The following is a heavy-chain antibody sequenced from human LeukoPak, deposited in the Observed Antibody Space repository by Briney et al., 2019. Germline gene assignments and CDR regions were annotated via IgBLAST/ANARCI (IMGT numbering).Heavy chain of an antibody. D-gene: IGHD5-24*01. CDR2: ISASGST. CDR1: DDSISSGSYY. J-gene: IGHJ4*02. V-gene: IGHV4-61*02. CDR3: AREQRWLQSLDY. Sequence: NPSQTLSLTCTVSDDSISSGSYYWSWIRQPAGKGLEWIGRISASGSTNYNPSLKSRVTISVNTSKNQFSLKLSSVTATDTAVYYCAREQRWLQSLDYWGQGTLVTVSS.